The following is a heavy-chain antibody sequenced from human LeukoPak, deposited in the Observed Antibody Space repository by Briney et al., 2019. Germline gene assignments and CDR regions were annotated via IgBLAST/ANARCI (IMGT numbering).Heavy chain of an antibody. CDR1: GFTFSSYA. D-gene: IGHD6-19*01. Sequence: GGSLRLSCAASGFTFSSYAMHWVRQAPGKGLEYVSAISSNGGSTYYANSVKGRFTTSRDNSKNTLYIQMGSLRAEDMAVYYCARDAYSSGWYHGYWFDPWGQGTLVTVSS. CDR2: ISSNGGST. J-gene: IGHJ5*02. V-gene: IGHV3-64*01. CDR3: ARDAYSSGWYHGYWFDP.